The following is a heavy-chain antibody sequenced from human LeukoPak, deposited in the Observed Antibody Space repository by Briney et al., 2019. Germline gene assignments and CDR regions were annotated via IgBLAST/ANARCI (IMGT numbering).Heavy chain of an antibody. Sequence: GASVKVSCKASGYTFTGYYLHWVRQAPVQGLEWMGWINPNTGGTNYAQKFQGRVTMTRDTSISTAYMELSRLRSDDTAVYYCARFYSGYGNYYYYMDVWGKGTTVTVSS. J-gene: IGHJ6*03. V-gene: IGHV1-2*02. D-gene: IGHD5-12*01. CDR3: ARFYSGYGNYYYYMDV. CDR2: INPNTGGT. CDR1: GYTFTGYY.